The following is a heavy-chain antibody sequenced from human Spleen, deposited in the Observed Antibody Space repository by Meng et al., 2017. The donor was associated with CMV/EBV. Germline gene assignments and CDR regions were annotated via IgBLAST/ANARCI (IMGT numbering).Heavy chain of an antibody. Sequence: ESLKISCAASGFNFSGSAIHWVRQASGKGLEWIGEINHSGSTNYNPSLKSRVTISVDTSKNQFSLKLSSVTAADTAVYYCATFTYSKGSRYGMDVWGQGTTVTVSS. J-gene: IGHJ6*02. V-gene: IGHV4-34*08. CDR2: INHSGST. CDR3: ATFTYSKGSRYGMDV. D-gene: IGHD4-11*01. CDR1: GFNFSGSA.